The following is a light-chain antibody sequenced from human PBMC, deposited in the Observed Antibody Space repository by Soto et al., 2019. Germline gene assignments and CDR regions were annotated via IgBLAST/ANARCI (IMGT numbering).Light chain of an antibody. Sequence: QSALTQPASVSGSPGQSITISCTGTSSDVAGYNYVSWYQQHPNKAPKFMIYDVTNRPSGVSNRFSGSKSGNTASLTISGLQAEDEADYYCSLYTSSSTYVFGTGTKLTVL. J-gene: IGLJ1*01. V-gene: IGLV2-14*01. CDR2: DVT. CDR3: SLYTSSSTYV. CDR1: SSDVAGYNY.